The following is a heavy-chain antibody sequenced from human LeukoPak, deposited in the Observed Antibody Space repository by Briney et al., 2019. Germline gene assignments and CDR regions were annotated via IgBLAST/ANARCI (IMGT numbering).Heavy chain of an antibody. CDR3: ARTHLHIGSHPLDY. CDR2: ISAYNGNT. Sequence: GASVKVSCKASGYTFTSYGISWVRQAPGQGLEWMGWISAYNGNTKYAQQLQGRVAMTTDTSTSTAYMELRSLRSDDTAVYYCARTHLHIGSHPLDYWGQGTLVTVSS. V-gene: IGHV1-18*01. D-gene: IGHD1-26*01. J-gene: IGHJ4*02. CDR1: GYTFTSYG.